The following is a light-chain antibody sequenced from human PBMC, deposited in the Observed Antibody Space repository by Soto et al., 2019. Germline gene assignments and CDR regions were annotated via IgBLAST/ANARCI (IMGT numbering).Light chain of an antibody. V-gene: IGKV3-20*01. CDR3: QQYGSSGT. CDR1: PSVTNY. J-gene: IGKJ1*01. Sequence: EIVLTQSPATLSLSPGERATLSCRASPSVTNYLAWYQQKPGQAPRIVIYGASNRATGIQDRFSGSGSGTEFTLTIRRLEPEDFAVYYCQQYGSSGTCGQGTKVDI. CDR2: GAS.